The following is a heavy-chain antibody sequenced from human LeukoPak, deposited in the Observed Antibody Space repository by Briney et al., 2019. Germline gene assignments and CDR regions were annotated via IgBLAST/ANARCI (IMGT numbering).Heavy chain of an antibody. CDR1: GYTFTGYY. Sequence: GASVTVSCKASGYTFTGYYMHWVRQAPGQGLEWMGWINPNSGGTNYAQKFRGRVTMTRDTSISTAYMELSRLRSDDTAVYYCARDRQPLAAAGIEYYFDYWGQGTLVTVSS. D-gene: IGHD6-13*01. CDR3: ARDRQPLAAAGIEYYFDY. J-gene: IGHJ4*02. CDR2: INPNSGGT. V-gene: IGHV1-2*02.